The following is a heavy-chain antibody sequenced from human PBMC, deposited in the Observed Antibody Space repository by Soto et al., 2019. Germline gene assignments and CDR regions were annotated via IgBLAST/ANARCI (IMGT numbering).Heavy chain of an antibody. CDR1: GFPFSGSG. CDR3: ATDIQYCGGGRCRGCAFDI. CDR2: IWYDGGNK. Sequence: QVHLMESGGGVVQPGRSLRLSCAASGFPFSGSGMHWVRQAPGKGLEWVALIWYDGGNKNYADSVKGRFTISRDNSKNMLYLEMSSLRDEDTALYYCATDIQYCGGGRCRGCAFDIRGQGTMVTVS. V-gene: IGHV3-33*01. D-gene: IGHD2-15*01. J-gene: IGHJ3*02.